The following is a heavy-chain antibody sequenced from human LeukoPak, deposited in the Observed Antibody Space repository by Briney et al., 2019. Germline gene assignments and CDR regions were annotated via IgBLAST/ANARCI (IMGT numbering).Heavy chain of an antibody. D-gene: IGHD6-19*01. J-gene: IGHJ4*02. V-gene: IGHV4-30-2*01. CDR3: ARHLARTYYFDY. CDR2: IYHSGST. Sequence: PSETLSLTCAVSGGSISSGGYSWSWIRQPPGKGLEWIGYIYHSGSTYYNPSLKSRVTISVDTSKNQFSLKLSSVTAADTAVYYCARHLARTYYFDYWGQGTLVTVSS. CDR1: GGSISSGGYS.